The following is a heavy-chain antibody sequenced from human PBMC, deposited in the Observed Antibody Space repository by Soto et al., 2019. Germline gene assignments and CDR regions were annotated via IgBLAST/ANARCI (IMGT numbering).Heavy chain of an antibody. CDR1: GFTFSSYA. CDR2: ISGSGGST. J-gene: IGHJ5*02. D-gene: IGHD3-3*01. CDR3: AKNPSITIFPTGWFDP. Sequence: ESGGGLVQPGGSLRLSCAASGFTFSSYAMSWVRQAPGKGLEWVSAISGSGGSTYYADSVKGRFTISRDNSKNTLYLQMNSLRAEDTAVYYCAKNPSITIFPTGWFDPWGQGTLVTVSS. V-gene: IGHV3-23*01.